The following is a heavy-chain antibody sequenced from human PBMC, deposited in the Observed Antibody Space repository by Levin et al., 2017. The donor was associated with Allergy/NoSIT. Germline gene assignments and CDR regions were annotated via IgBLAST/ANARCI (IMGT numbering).Heavy chain of an antibody. J-gene: IGHJ4*02. CDR2: IYYSGST. D-gene: IGHD1-26*01. CDR1: GGSISSYY. V-gene: IGHV4-59*08. CDR3: ARHSGSYKSRGFDY. Sequence: SETLSLTCTVSGGSISSYYWSWIRQPPGKGLEWIGYIYYSGSTNYNPSLKSRVTISVDTSKNQFSLKLSSVTAADTAVYYCARHSGSYKSRGFDYWGQGTLVTVSS.